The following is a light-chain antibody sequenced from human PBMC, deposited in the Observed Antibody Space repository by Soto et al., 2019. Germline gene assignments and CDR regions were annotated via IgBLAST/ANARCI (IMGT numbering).Light chain of an antibody. V-gene: IGLV2-14*03. CDR2: DVS. CDR3: SWYRPSNTRQIV. CDR1: SSDVGGYNY. J-gene: IGLJ1*01. Sequence: QSALTQPASVSGPPGQSITISCTGTSSDVGGYNYVSWYQHHPGKAPKLMIYDVSNRPSGVSNRFSGSKSGNTASLSISGLQPEDEADYYCSWYRPSNTRQIVCGTGTKVTVL.